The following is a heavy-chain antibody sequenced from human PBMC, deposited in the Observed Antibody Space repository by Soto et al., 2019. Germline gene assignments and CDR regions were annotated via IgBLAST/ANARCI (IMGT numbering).Heavy chain of an antibody. CDR2: INPSGGST. CDR3: ARDRTTMVRGDRAFDY. D-gene: IGHD3-10*01. J-gene: IGHJ4*02. V-gene: IGHV1-46*01. Sequence: ASVKVSCKASGYTFTSYYMHWVRQAPGQGLEWMGIINPSGGSTSYAQKFQGRVTMTRDTSTSTVYMELSSLRSEDTAVYYCARDRTTMVRGDRAFDYWGQGTLVTVSS. CDR1: GYTFTSYY.